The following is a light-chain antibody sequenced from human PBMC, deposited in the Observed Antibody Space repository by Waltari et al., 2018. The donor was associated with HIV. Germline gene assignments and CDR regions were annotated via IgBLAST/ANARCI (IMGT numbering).Light chain of an antibody. CDR2: DVS. J-gene: IGLJ3*02. Sequence: QSALTQPASVSGSPGQSITISCTGTSSDVGGYNYVSWYQQHPGKAPKVMIYDVSKRRSGVSNRFSGSKSGHTASLTISGLQAEDEADYYCSSYTSSSSWVFGGGTKLTVL. CDR3: SSYTSSSSWV. CDR1: SSDVGGYNY. V-gene: IGLV2-14*03.